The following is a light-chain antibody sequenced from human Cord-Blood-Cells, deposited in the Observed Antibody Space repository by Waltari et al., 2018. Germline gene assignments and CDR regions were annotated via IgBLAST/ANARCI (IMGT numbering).Light chain of an antibody. CDR3: QQSYSTPYT. Sequence: DIQMTQSPSSLSASVGDRVTITCRASQSISRYLIWYKQKQGKAPKLLIYAASSLQSGVPSRFSGSGSGTDFSLTISSLQPEDFATYYCQQSYSTPYTFCQGTKLEIK. V-gene: IGKV1-39*01. CDR1: QSISRY. CDR2: AAS. J-gene: IGKJ2*01.